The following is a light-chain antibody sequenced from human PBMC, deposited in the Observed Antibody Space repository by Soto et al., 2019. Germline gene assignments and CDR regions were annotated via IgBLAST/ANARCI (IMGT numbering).Light chain of an antibody. J-gene: IGLJ3*02. Sequence: QSALTQPASVSGSPGQSITISCAGTSSDVGAYNYVSWYQQHPGKAPKLVIYEVGDRPSGVSNRFSGSKSGNTASLTISGFQAEDEADYYCSSYTSSTTQVFGGGTKVTVL. CDR3: SSYTSSTTQV. CDR1: SSDVGAYNY. CDR2: EVG. V-gene: IGLV2-14*01.